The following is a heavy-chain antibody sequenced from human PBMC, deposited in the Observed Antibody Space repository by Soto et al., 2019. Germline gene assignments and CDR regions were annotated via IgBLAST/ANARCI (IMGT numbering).Heavy chain of an antibody. D-gene: IGHD3-10*01. V-gene: IGHV1-2*02. CDR2: INPNSGGT. CDR1: GYTFTGYY. CDR3: ARDITMVRGERDY. J-gene: IGHJ4*02. Sequence: ASVKVSCKASGYTFTGYYMHWVRQAPGQGLEWMGWINPNSGGTNYAQKFQGRVTMTRDTSISTAYMELSRLISDDTAVYYCARDITMVRGERDYWGQGTLVTVSS.